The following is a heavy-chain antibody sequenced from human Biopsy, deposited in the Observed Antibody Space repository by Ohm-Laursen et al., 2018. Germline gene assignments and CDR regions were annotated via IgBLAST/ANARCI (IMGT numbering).Heavy chain of an antibody. J-gene: IGHJ2*01. CDR1: GGSITTYY. Sequence: SDTLSLTCSVSGGSITTYYWSWIRQPAGKGLEWIGRIYPSGSTNYNPSLKSRVTMSIDTSKKHFSLNLRSVTAADTAVYYCARTPGKAVAGRFLDLWGRGTLVTVSS. D-gene: IGHD6-19*01. CDR3: ARTPGKAVAGRFLDL. CDR2: IYPSGST. V-gene: IGHV4-4*07.